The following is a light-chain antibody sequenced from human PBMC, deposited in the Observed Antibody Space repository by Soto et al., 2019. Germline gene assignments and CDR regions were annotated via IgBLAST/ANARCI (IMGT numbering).Light chain of an antibody. V-gene: IGKV3-15*01. Sequence: ETVMTQSPATLSVSPGERATLSCRASQSVSSNLAWYHQKPGQAPRLLIYGASTRATGIPARFSGYASGTEFTLTISSLQSEDFAVYYCQQYNNWPPTFGQGTKVEIK. CDR1: QSVSSN. CDR3: QQYNNWPPT. CDR2: GAS. J-gene: IGKJ1*01.